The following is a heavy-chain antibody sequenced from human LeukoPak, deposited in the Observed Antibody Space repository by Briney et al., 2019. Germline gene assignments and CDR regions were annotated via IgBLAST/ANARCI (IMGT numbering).Heavy chain of an antibody. V-gene: IGHV3-48*04. D-gene: IGHD4-17*01. Sequence: GGSLRLSCAASGFTFSSYSMNWVRQAPGKGLEWVSYIGTSSSTIYYVDSVKGRFTISRDNAKNSLYLQMDSLRVEDTALYYCAKDTYGDLEAFDIWGQGTRVTVSS. CDR3: AKDTYGDLEAFDI. CDR2: IGTSSSTI. J-gene: IGHJ3*02. CDR1: GFTFSSYS.